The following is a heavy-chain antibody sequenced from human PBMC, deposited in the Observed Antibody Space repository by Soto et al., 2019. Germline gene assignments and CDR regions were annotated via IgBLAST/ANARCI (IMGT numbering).Heavy chain of an antibody. Sequence: PSETLSLTCTVSGGSISSYYWSWIRQPPGKGLEWIGYIYYSGSTNYNPSLKSRVTISVDTSKNQFSLKLSSVTAADTAVYYCARASGMAIGGGRGDYYYGMDVWGQGTTVTVSS. V-gene: IGHV4-59*01. J-gene: IGHJ6*02. CDR1: GGSISSYY. D-gene: IGHD1-20*01. CDR2: IYYSGST. CDR3: ARASGMAIGGGRGDYYYGMDV.